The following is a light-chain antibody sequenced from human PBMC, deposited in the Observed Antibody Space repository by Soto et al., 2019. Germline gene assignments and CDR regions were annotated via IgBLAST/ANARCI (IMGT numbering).Light chain of an antibody. CDR1: QVLVYGDGNTY. V-gene: IGKV2-30*01. Sequence: DVVLTQSPLSLHLTLVRPACLSFISSQVLVYGDGNTYLNLFQQRPVQSPRRLIYKVSNRDSGVPDRFSGSGSGTDFTLTISRLEPEDFAVYYCQQYGSSPTWTFGQGTTVDIK. CDR2: KVS. J-gene: IGKJ1*01. CDR3: QQYGSSPTWT.